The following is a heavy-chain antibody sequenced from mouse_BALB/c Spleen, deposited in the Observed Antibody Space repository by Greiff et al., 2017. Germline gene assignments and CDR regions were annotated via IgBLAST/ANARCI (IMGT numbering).Heavy chain of an antibody. Sequence: QVQLQQSGAELAKPGASVKMSCKASGYTFTSYWMHWVKQRPGQGLEWIGYINPSTGYTEYNQKFKDKATLTADKSSSTAYMQLSSLTSEDSAVYYCARGGLDYDEWFAYWGQGTLVTVSA. J-gene: IGHJ3*01. CDR2: INPSTGYT. CDR3: ARGGLDYDEWFAY. CDR1: GYTFTSYW. D-gene: IGHD2-4*01. V-gene: IGHV1-7*01.